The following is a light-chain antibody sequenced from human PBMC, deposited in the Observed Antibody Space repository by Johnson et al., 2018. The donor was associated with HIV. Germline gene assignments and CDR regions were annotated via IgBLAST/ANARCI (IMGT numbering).Light chain of an antibody. CDR3: GTWDNSLSTGAV. V-gene: IGLV1-51*02. Sequence: QSVLTQPPSVSAAPGQKVTISCSGSSSNIGNNYVSWYQQLPGKAPKLLIYENNMRPSGIPDRFSGSKSGTSATLGIATLQTGDEAEYYCGTWDNSLSTGAVFGTGTKVTVL. CDR1: SSNIGNNY. CDR2: ENN. J-gene: IGLJ1*01.